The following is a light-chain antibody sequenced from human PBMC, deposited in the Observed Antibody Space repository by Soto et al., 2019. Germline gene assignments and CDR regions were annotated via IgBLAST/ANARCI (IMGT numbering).Light chain of an antibody. CDR1: ERINTY. CDR2: AAS. V-gene: IGKV1-12*01. J-gene: IGKJ4*01. Sequence: DVQMTQSPSSVSASVGDGFTITGRASERINTYLAWYQQQPGKAPKLLIYAASSLQSGVPSRFSGSGSGTEFTLTISNLQPEDFATYYCQQANSPPLTFGGGTKVDIK. CDR3: QQANSPPLT.